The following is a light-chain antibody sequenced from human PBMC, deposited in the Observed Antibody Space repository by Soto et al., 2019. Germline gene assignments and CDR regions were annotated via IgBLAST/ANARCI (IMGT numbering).Light chain of an antibody. CDR2: GAS. Sequence: EIVLTQSPGTLSLSPGERATLSCRASQSVSSSYLAWYQQKPGQAPRLLIYGASSRATGIPDRFSGSGSGTDLTLTISSLEPEDFAVYFCQERSNWPQLTFGGGTKVDIK. V-gene: IGKV3D-20*02. CDR1: QSVSSSY. CDR3: QERSNWPQLT. J-gene: IGKJ4*01.